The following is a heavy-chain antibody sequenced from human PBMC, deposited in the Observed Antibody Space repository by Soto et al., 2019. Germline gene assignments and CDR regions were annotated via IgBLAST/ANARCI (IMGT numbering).Heavy chain of an antibody. CDR3: ERDLGGGLSAPGAVFDY. Sequence: QVQLVQSGGEVVQPGASVKVSCKASGYFFTSYGITWVRQAPGQGLEWMGWISPYNGNIKYAQNFQGRVTMTTDTATSTAYTEVRRLPSDDPAVYYCERDLGGGLSAPGAVFDYWGQGTLVTVSS. D-gene: IGHD3-16*01. J-gene: IGHJ4*02. CDR1: GYFFTSYG. V-gene: IGHV1-18*04. CDR2: ISPYNGNI.